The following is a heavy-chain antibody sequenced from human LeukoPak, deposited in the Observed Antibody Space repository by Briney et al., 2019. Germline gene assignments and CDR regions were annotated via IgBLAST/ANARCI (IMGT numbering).Heavy chain of an antibody. CDR1: GYTFTTHG. D-gene: IGHD4-11*01. CDR2: ISTSKGDT. Sequence: GASVKVSCKTSGYTFTTHGISWVRQAPGQGLEWMGWISTSKGDTNYAQKFKGRLTMTTDRSTSTAYMELMSLSSDDTAVYYCARDWPTVITDYWGQGTLVTVSS. CDR3: ARDWPTVITDY. J-gene: IGHJ4*02. V-gene: IGHV1-18*01.